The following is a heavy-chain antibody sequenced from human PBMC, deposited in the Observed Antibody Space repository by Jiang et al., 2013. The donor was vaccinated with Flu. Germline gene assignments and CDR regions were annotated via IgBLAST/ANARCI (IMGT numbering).Heavy chain of an antibody. CDR2: IWYDGSYK. J-gene: IGHJ6*02. CDR3: ARDLAEIPLLGMDV. CDR1: GFTFSSYA. V-gene: IGHV3-33*01. D-gene: IGHD6-19*01. Sequence: VQLVESGGGVVQPGGSLRLSCAASGFTFSSYAMHWVRQAPGKGLEWVAVIWYDGSYKYYAESVKGRFTMSRDNSKDTMYVQMNSLRAEDTAIYYCARDLAEIPLLGMDVWGQGTTVTVSS.